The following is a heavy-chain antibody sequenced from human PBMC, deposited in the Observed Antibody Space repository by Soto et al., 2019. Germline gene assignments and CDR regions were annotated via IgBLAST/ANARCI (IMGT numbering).Heavy chain of an antibody. CDR1: GGSMSSYY. V-gene: IGHV4-59*01. Sequence: PSETLSLTCTGSGGSMSSYYWSWIRQPPGKGLEWIGYIYYSGSTNYNPSLKSRVTISVDTSKNQFSLKLSSVTAADTAVYYCARETITMVRGVIMPDAFDIWGQGTMVTVSS. J-gene: IGHJ3*02. D-gene: IGHD3-10*01. CDR3: ARETITMVRGVIMPDAFDI. CDR2: IYYSGST.